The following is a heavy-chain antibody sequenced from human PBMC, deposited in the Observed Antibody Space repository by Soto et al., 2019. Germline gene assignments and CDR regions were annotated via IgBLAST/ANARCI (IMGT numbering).Heavy chain of an antibody. CDR2: IYYSGST. Sequence: SETLSLTCTVSGGSISSYYWSWIRQPPGKGLEWIGYIYYSGSTNYNPSLKSRVTISVDTSKNQFSLKLSPVTAADTAVYYCARDLGRGAGATYYSYGMDVWGQGTTVTVSS. D-gene: IGHD1-26*01. CDR3: ARDLGRGAGATYYSYGMDV. CDR1: GGSISSYY. V-gene: IGHV4-59*01. J-gene: IGHJ6*02.